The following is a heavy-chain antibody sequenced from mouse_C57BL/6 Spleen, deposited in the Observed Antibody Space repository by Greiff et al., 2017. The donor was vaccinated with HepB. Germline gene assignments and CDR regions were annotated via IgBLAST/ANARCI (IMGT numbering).Heavy chain of an antibody. CDR3: ARGEAYWGSRYEY. Sequence: QVQLKESGADLVKPGASVKLSCTASGYTFTSYCMHWVKQRPGQGLEWIGYINPSSGYTKYNQKFKDKATLTADKSSSTAYMQLSSLTSEGSAVYYCARGEAYWGSRYEYGGEGTTLSVSS. CDR2: INPSSGYT. V-gene: IGHV1-7*01. J-gene: IGHJ2*01. D-gene: IGHD1-1*01. CDR1: GYTFTSYC.